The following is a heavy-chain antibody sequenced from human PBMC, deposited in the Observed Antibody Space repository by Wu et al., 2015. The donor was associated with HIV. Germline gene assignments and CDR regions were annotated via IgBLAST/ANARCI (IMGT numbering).Heavy chain of an antibody. V-gene: IGHV1-8*01. CDR3: ARRWTGRITMIVVVNYGDYYFDY. CDR1: GYTFTSYD. J-gene: IGHJ4*02. Sequence: QVQLVQSGAEVKKPGASVKVSCKASGYTFTSYDINWVRQATGQGLEWMGWMNPNSGNTGYAQKFQGRVTMTRNTSISTAYMELSSLRSEDTAVYYCARRWTGRITMIVVVNYGDYYFDYWGQGTLVTVSS. D-gene: IGHD3-22*01. CDR2: MNPNSGNT.